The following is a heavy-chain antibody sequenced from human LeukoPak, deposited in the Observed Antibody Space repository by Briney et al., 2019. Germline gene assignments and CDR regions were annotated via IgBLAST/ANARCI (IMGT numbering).Heavy chain of an antibody. J-gene: IGHJ4*02. V-gene: IGHV4-59*08. Sequence: SETLSLTCTVSGGSISSYYWSWIRQPPGKGLELVGSIYYTGSTNYNPSLKSRVTLSVDTSKNQFSLNLYSVSAADTAVYYCAGHFDYWGQGTLVTVSS. CDR3: AGHFDY. CDR2: IYYTGST. CDR1: GGSISSYY.